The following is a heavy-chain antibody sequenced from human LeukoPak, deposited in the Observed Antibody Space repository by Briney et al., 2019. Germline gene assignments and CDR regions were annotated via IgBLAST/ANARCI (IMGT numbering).Heavy chain of an antibody. CDR3: VRDHENYGGNSNAFDI. D-gene: IGHD4-23*01. Sequence: PGGPLRLSCAASGFTFSSYSMNWVRQAPGKGLEWVSYISSSSSTIYYADSVKGRFTISRDNAKNSLYLQMNSLRAEDTAVYYCVRDHENYGGNSNAFDIWGQGTMVTVSS. CDR2: ISSSSSTI. J-gene: IGHJ3*02. CDR1: GFTFSSYS. V-gene: IGHV3-48*04.